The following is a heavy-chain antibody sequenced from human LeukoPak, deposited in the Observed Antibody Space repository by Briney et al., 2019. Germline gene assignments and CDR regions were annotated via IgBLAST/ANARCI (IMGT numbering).Heavy chain of an antibody. CDR3: ARDTVTRYYKY. J-gene: IGHJ4*02. D-gene: IGHD4-17*01. V-gene: IGHV4-34*01. CDR1: GGSFSDYW. Sequence: PSETLSLTCAVYGGSFSDYWWTWIRQSPGKGLEWIGEVNHSGRTNYNPSLKSRVTISVDTSKNQFSLKLSSVTAADTAVYYCARDTVTRYYKYWGQGTLVTVSS. CDR2: VNHSGRT.